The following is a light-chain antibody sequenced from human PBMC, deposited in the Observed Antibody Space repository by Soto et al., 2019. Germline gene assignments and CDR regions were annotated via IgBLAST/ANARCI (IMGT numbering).Light chain of an antibody. V-gene: IGKV1-5*01. CDR3: QQYNSYSPWT. CDR2: DAS. CDR1: QSIVRW. Sequence: DIQMTQSPSTLSSSVEDIFTITCRSSQSIVRWLAWYQQKPGKAPNLLIYDASTLKSGVPSRFSGSGSGTEFTLTISSLQPDDFATYYCQQYNSYSPWTFGQGTKVDIK. J-gene: IGKJ1*01.